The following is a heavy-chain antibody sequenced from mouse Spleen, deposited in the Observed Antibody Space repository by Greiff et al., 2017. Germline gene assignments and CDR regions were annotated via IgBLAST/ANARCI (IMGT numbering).Heavy chain of an antibody. D-gene: IGHD2-3*01. J-gene: IGHJ1*01. V-gene: IGHV1-4*01. Sequence: QVQLKQSGAELARPGASVKMSCKASGYTFTSYTMHWVKQRPGQGLEWIGYINPSSGYTKYNQKFKDKATLTADKSSSTAYMQLSSLTSEDSAVYYCARPYDGYSHWYFDVWGAGTTVTVSS. CDR3: ARPYDGYSHWYFDV. CDR1: GYTFTSYT. CDR2: INPSSGYT.